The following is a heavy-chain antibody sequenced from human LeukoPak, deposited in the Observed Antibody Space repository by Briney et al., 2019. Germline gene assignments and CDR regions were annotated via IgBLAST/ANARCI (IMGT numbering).Heavy chain of an antibody. CDR1: GFIFRNYA. Sequence: RASLRLSCAASGFIFRNYAMSWVRQAPGKGLEWVSAITGSGDTTYYADSVKGRFTICRDNSKNTLYVEMNTLRAEDTAVYYCAKWGDYDILTGYYVSDFWGQGTLVTVSS. D-gene: IGHD3-9*01. CDR2: ITGSGDTT. V-gene: IGHV3-23*01. J-gene: IGHJ4*02. CDR3: AKWGDYDILTGYYVSDF.